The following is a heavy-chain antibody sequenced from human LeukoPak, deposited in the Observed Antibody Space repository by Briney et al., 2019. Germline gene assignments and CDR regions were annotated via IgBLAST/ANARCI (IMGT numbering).Heavy chain of an antibody. CDR2: IYHGGST. CDR3: ARARYYYGYFDY. V-gene: IGHV4-38-2*02. D-gene: IGHD3-10*01. Sequence: SETLSLTCTVSGYSISSDYYWGWIRQPPGKGLEWIGGIYHGGSTYYNPSLKSRVTISVDTSKSHFSLKLSSVTAADTAVYYCARARYYYGYFDYWGQGTLVTVSS. J-gene: IGHJ4*02. CDR1: GYSISSDYY.